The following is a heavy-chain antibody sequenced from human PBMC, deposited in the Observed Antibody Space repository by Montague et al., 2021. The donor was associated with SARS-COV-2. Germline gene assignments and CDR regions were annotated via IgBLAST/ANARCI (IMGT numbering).Heavy chain of an antibody. D-gene: IGHD3-10*01. CDR2: IYYSGST. J-gene: IGHJ6*02. Sequence: LSLTCTVSGGSISSGDYYWSWIRQPPGKGLEWIGYIYYSGSTYYNPSLKSRVTISVDTSKNQFSLKLSSVTAADTAVYYCAREGLKRLLWFGEGYYYGMDVWGQGTTVTVSS. CDR3: AREGLKRLLWFGEGYYYGMDV. CDR1: GGSISSGDYY. V-gene: IGHV4-30-4*01.